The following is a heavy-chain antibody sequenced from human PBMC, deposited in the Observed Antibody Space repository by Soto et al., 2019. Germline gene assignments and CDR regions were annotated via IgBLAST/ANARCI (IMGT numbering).Heavy chain of an antibody. CDR1: GGTFSTSS. CDR2: IIPIFTRT. J-gene: IGHJ4*02. CDR3: ARDVVRSTAGDS. D-gene: IGHD2-15*01. V-gene: IGHV1-69*01. Sequence: QLQLVQSGTEVKEPGSSVKDSCKASGGTFSTSSFVWVRQGPGQGLEWMGGIIPIFTRTNFAQKFQGRVTFSADESTRTTYMELRSLTSEDTAIYYCARDVVRSTAGDSWGQGTLVTVSS.